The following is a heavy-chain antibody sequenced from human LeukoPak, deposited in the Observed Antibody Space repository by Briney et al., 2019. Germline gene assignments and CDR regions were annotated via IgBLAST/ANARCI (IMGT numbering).Heavy chain of an antibody. Sequence: SETLSLTCTVSGGSISSYCWSWIRQPPGKGLEWIGYIYYSGSTNYNPSLKSRVTISVDTSKNQFSLKLSSVTAADTAVYYCARGAYRTNSAPDYWGQGTLVTVSS. CDR2: IYYSGST. CDR3: ARGAYRTNSAPDY. V-gene: IGHV4-59*01. CDR1: GGSISSYC. J-gene: IGHJ4*02. D-gene: IGHD1-26*01.